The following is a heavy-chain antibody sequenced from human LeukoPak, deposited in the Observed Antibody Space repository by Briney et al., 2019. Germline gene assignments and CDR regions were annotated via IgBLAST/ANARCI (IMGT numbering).Heavy chain of an antibody. D-gene: IGHD5-12*01. CDR3: AKDMGVLVATISRYGMDV. J-gene: IGHJ6*02. CDR2: ISWNSGSI. CDR1: GFTFDDYA. V-gene: IGHV3-9*01. Sequence: GRSLRLSCAASGFTFDDYAMHWVRQAPGKGLEWVSGISWNSGSIGYADSVKGRFTISRDNAKNSLYLQMNSLRAEDTALYYCAKDMGVLVATISRYGMDVWGQGTTVTVSS.